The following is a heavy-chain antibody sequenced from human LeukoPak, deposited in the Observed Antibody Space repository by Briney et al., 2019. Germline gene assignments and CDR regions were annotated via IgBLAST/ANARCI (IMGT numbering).Heavy chain of an antibody. J-gene: IGHJ4*02. CDR3: ARGKVHGDS. V-gene: IGHV4-59*01. CDR2: IYYTGST. CDR1: GDSFINDF. D-gene: IGHD4/OR15-4a*01. Sequence: SETLSLTCPVSGDSFINDFWSWIGQPPGKGLEWIGSIYYTGSTNYNPSLQSRVTISLDTSKNHFSLNLNSLTASDTAVYYCARGKVHGDSWGQGTLVTVSS.